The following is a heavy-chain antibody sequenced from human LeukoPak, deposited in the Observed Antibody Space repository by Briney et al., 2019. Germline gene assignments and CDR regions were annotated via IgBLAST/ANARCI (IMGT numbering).Heavy chain of an antibody. D-gene: IGHD6-6*01. J-gene: IGHJ4*02. Sequence: GGSLRLSCTASGFSFNGHWMHWARQLPGKGLVWVSRISPTGSTTSYADSVKGRFTVSRDNAKNTLYLQVNNLRAEDTAVYYCARGPYSNWSGLDFWGQGTLLTVSS. CDR3: ARGPYSNWSGLDF. CDR1: GFSFNGHW. CDR2: ISPTGSTT. V-gene: IGHV3-74*01.